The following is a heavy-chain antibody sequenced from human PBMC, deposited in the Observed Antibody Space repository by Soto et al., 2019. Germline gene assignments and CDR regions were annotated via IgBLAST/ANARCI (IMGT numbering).Heavy chain of an antibody. V-gene: IGHV1-2*02. J-gene: IGHJ4*02. CDR3: ATGPPGAAAGKID. D-gene: IGHD6-13*01. CDR2: INPNTGGT. CDR1: GYALTGYF. Sequence: GSVKVSCKASGYALTGYFIHWVRQAPGQGLEWMGWINPNTGGTNYAQKFQGRVTMTRDTSIRTAYMELSSLRSDDTAVYFCATGPPGAAAGKIDWGQGTLVTVSS.